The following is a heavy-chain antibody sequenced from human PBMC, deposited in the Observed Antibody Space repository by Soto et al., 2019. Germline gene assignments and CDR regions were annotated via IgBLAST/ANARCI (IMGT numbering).Heavy chain of an antibody. Sequence: ASVKGSCKAAGYTFTGYYMHWVRQAPGQGLEWMGWINPNSGGTNYAQKFQGWVTMTRDTSISTAYMELSRLRSDDTAVYYCARDRCSSTSCYYPYYYFDYWGQGTLVTVPQ. D-gene: IGHD2-2*01. CDR2: INPNSGGT. CDR3: ARDRCSSTSCYYPYYYFDY. J-gene: IGHJ4*02. CDR1: GYTFTGYY. V-gene: IGHV1-2*04.